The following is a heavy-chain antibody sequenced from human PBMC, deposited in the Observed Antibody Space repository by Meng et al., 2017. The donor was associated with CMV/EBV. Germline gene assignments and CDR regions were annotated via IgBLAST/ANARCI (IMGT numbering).Heavy chain of an antibody. CDR1: GDSVSSNSAA. J-gene: IGHJ5*02. CDR3: ARETIFGVVIIWDWFDP. D-gene: IGHD3-3*01. Sequence: SETLSLTCAISGDSVSSNSAAWNWIRQSPSRGLEWLGRTYYRSKWYNDYAVSVRSRITINPDTSKNQFSLQLNSVTPEDTAVYYCARETIFGVVIIWDWFDPWGQGTLVTVSS. V-gene: IGHV6-1*01. CDR2: TYYRSKWYN.